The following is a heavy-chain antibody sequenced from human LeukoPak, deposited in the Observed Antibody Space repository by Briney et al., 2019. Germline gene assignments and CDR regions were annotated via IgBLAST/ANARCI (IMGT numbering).Heavy chain of an antibody. J-gene: IGHJ6*02. CDR2: IIPILGIA. CDR1: GGTFSSYA. D-gene: IGHD4-17*01. CDR3: ARDKITTGSLYYYYGMDV. V-gene: IGHV1-69*04. Sequence: SVKVSCKASGGTFSSYAISWVRQAPGRGLEWMGRIIPILGIANYAQKFQGRVTITADKSTSTAYMELSSLRSEDTAVYYCARDKITTGSLYYYYGMDVWGQGTTVTVSS.